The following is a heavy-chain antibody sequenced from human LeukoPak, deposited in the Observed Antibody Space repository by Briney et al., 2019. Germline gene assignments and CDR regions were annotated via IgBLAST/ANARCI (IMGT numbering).Heavy chain of an antibody. CDR3: ARDRGGDYEGYYFDY. Sequence: GGSLRLSCAASGFTFSSDAMSWVRQAPGKGLEWVANIKQDGSEKYYVDSVKGRFTISRDNAKNSLYLQMNSLRAEDTAVYYCARDRGGDYEGYYFDYWGQGTLVTVSS. J-gene: IGHJ4*02. V-gene: IGHV3-7*01. CDR2: IKQDGSEK. CDR1: GFTFSSDA. D-gene: IGHD4-17*01.